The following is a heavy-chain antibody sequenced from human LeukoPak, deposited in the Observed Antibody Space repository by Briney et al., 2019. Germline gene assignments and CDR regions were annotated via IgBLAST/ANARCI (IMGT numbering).Heavy chain of an antibody. V-gene: IGHV3-30*18. CDR3: GKRLGDGTYPFQY. CDR1: GFTFSSYG. CDR2: ISYDGSNK. Sequence: GGSLRLSCAASGFTFSSYGMHWVRQAPGKGLEWVAVISYDGSNKYYADSVKGRFTISRDNSKNTLYLQMNSLRPEDTAVYYCGKRLGDGTYPFQYWGQGTLVTVSS. D-gene: IGHD1-26*01. J-gene: IGHJ4*02.